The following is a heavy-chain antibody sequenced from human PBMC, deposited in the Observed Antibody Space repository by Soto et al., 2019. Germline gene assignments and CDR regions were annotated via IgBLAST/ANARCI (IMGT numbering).Heavy chain of an antibody. J-gene: IGHJ6*02. CDR1: GGTFSSYA. V-gene: IGHV1-69*13. Sequence: EASVKVSCKASGGTFSSYAISWVRQAPGQGLEWMGGIIPIFGTANYAQKFQGRVTITADESTSTAYMELSSLRSEDTAVYYCARGKDGGYCTNGVCSYYYYYYGMDVWGQGTTVTVSS. CDR3: ARGKDGGYCTNGVCSYYYYYYGMDV. CDR2: IIPIFGTA. D-gene: IGHD2-8*01.